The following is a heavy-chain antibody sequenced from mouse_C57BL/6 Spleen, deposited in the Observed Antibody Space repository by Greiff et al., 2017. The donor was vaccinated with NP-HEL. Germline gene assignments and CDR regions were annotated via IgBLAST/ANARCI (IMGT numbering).Heavy chain of an antibody. CDR3: ARRGHWYFDV. Sequence: DVKLVESGGGLVKPGGSLKLSCAASGFTFSSYTMSWVRQTPEKRLEWVATISGGGGNTYYPDSVKGRFTISRDNAKNTLYLQMSSLRSEVTALYYCARRGHWYFDVWGTGTTVTVSS. CDR2: ISGGGGNT. V-gene: IGHV5-9*01. J-gene: IGHJ1*03. CDR1: GFTFSSYT.